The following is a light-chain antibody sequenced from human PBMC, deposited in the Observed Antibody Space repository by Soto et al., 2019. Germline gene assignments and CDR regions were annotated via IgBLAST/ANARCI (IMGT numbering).Light chain of an antibody. CDR3: QQYGSSRWT. V-gene: IGKV3-20*01. CDR2: GAS. Sequence: IVLTQSPGTLSLSPGERATLSCRASQSVSSSYLAWYQQKPGQAPRLLIYGASSRATGIPDRFSGSGSGTVFTFTFSRLEPEDFAVYYCQQYGSSRWTFGQGTKVDIK. J-gene: IGKJ1*01. CDR1: QSVSSSY.